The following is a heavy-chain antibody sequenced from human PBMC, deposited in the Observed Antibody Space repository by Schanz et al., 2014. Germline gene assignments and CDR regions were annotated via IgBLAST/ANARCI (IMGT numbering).Heavy chain of an antibody. CDR1: EYTFTRHY. CDR3: ASALTTWGGMDV. D-gene: IGHD4-4*01. Sequence: QAQLVQSGAEVKKPGSSVKVSCKASEYTFTRHYMHWVRQAPGQGLEWMGIIHSTGGTTSHAQKFQGRVTMTRDTSTSTVYMELSSLRSEDTAVYYCASALTTWGGMDVWGQGTTVTVSS. CDR2: IHSTGGTT. J-gene: IGHJ6*02. V-gene: IGHV1-46*01.